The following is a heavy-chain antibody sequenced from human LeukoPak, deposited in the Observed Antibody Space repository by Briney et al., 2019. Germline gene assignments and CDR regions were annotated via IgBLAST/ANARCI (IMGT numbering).Heavy chain of an antibody. CDR2: INSDGSST. J-gene: IGHJ4*02. D-gene: IGHD1-7*01. Sequence: GGSLRLSCAASGFTFSSYWMHWVRQAPGKGLVWVSRINSDGSSTNYADSVKGRFTISRDNAKNTLYLQMNSLRAEDTAVYYCARAGYNWNYYFDYWGQGTLATVSS. V-gene: IGHV3-74*01. CDR1: GFTFSSYW. CDR3: ARAGYNWNYYFDY.